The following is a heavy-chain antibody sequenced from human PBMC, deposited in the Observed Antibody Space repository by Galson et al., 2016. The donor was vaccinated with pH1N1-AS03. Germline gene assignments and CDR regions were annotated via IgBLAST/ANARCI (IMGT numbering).Heavy chain of an antibody. CDR2: VSTNGRRT. Sequence: SLRLSCAASGFTFSGYAMNWVRQAPGKGLEWVSGVSTNGRRTFHADSVKGRFTISRDNSKNTLYLQMNSLRVEDAAVYYCAKGGSDNREGLGGSWGQGTLVAVSS. J-gene: IGHJ5*02. V-gene: IGHV3-23*01. CDR3: AKGGSDNREGLGGS. D-gene: IGHD3-16*01. CDR1: GFTFSGYA.